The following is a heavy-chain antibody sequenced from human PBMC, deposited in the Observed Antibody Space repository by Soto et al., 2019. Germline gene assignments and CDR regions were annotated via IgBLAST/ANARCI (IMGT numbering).Heavy chain of an antibody. V-gene: IGHV4-38-2*02. D-gene: IGHD6-19*01. Sequence: SETLSLTYTVSGYSIISGSYWAWIRQPPGKGPEWIASIYHGGTTFYNPSLKSRITISVDTSNNQFSLKLTSVTAADTAVYYCARVHVMVVAGSTFDYWGHGTLVTVSS. CDR2: IYHGGTT. CDR3: ARVHVMVVAGSTFDY. J-gene: IGHJ4*01. CDR1: GYSIISGSY.